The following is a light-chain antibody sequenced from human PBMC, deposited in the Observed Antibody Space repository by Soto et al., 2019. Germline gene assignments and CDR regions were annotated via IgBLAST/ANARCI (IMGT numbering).Light chain of an antibody. CDR2: DVS. J-gene: IGLJ1*01. CDR1: SSDVGGYNY. Sequence: QSALTQPASVSGSPGQSITISCTGTSSDVGGYNYVSWYQQHPGKAPKLMIYDVSNRPSGVSNRFSGSKSGNTASLTISGRQAEDEDDYYCSSSTSSSTSYVFGTGTKLTVL. V-gene: IGLV2-14*01. CDR3: SSSTSSSTSYV.